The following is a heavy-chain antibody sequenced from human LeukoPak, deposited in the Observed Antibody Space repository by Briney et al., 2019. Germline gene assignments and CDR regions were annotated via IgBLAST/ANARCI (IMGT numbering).Heavy chain of an antibody. CDR3: ARADYGGNPYYYGMGV. CDR1: GNYW. D-gene: IGHD4-23*01. V-gene: IGHV3-74*01. Sequence: GGSLRLSCAASGNYWMHWVRQAPGKGLVWVSHINSDGSWTSYADSVKGRFTISREDSKNTLYLQMNSLRDEETAVYYCARADYGGNPYYYGMGVWGQGTTVIVSS. CDR2: INSDGSWT. J-gene: IGHJ6*02.